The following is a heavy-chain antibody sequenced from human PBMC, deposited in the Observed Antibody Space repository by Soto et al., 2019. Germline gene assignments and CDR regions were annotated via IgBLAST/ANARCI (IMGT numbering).Heavy chain of an antibody. J-gene: IGHJ4*02. V-gene: IGHV4-4*02. CDR2: IYHSGST. D-gene: IGHD6-13*01. CDR1: GGSIRSSNW. Sequence: QVQLQESGPGLVKPSGTLSLTCAVSGGSIRSSNWWSWVRQPPGKGLEWIGEIYHSGSTNYNPSLNSRVTISLDKSKNQFSLKLSSVTAADTALYYCARIAAAGIWVDYWGQGTLVTVSS. CDR3: ARIAAAGIWVDY.